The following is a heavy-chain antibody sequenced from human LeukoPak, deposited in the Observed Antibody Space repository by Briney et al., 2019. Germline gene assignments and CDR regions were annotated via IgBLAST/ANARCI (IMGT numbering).Heavy chain of an antibody. CDR2: VSSSGSYI. J-gene: IGHJ4*02. CDR3: ARGVYSSAWYGGEDFDY. Sequence: GGSLRLSCAASGFTFSNYSMNWVRQAPGRGLEWVSSVSSSGSYIYYADSVKGRFTVSRDNARNSLYLHMNSLRAEDTAVYYCARGVYSSAWYGGEDFDYWGQGTLVTVSS. CDR1: GFTFSNYS. V-gene: IGHV3-21*01. D-gene: IGHD6-13*01.